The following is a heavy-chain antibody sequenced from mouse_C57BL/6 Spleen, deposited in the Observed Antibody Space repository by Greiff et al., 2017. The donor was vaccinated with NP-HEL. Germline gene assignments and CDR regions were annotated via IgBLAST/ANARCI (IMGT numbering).Heavy chain of an antibody. V-gene: IGHV1-59*01. D-gene: IGHD3-2*02. Sequence: QVQLQQPGAELVRPGTSVKLSCKASGYTFTSYWMHWVKQRPGQGLEWIGVIDPSDSYTNYNQKFKGKATLTVDTSSSTAYMQLSSLTSEDSAVYYCARETAQVPYYAMDYWGQGTSVTVSS. CDR3: ARETAQVPYYAMDY. CDR1: GYTFTSYW. J-gene: IGHJ4*01. CDR2: IDPSDSYT.